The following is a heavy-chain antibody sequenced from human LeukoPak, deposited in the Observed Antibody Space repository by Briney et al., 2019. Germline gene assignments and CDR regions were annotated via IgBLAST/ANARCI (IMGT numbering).Heavy chain of an antibody. CDR2: IYTSGST. V-gene: IGHV4-39*07. J-gene: IGHJ4*02. CDR1: GGSISSSSYY. Sequence: SETLSLTCTVSGGSISSSSYYWGWIRQPPGKGLEWIGSIYTSGSTNYNPSLKSRVTISVDTSKNQFSLKLSSVTAADTAVYYCARAWGYSLGYWGQGTLVTVSS. D-gene: IGHD3-22*01. CDR3: ARAWGYSLGY.